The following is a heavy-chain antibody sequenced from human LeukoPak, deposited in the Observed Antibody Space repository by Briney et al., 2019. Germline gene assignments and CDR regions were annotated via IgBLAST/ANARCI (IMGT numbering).Heavy chain of an antibody. D-gene: IGHD6-19*01. CDR2: IYSGGST. CDR3: ASLSSRVGFDP. J-gene: IGHJ5*02. CDR1: GFTVSSNY. Sequence: PGGSLRLSCAASGFTVSSNYMSWVRQAPGEGLEWVSVIYSGGSTYYADSVKGRFTISRENSKTTLYLQMNSLRAEDTAVYYCASLSSRVGFDPWGQGTLVTVSS. V-gene: IGHV3-66*02.